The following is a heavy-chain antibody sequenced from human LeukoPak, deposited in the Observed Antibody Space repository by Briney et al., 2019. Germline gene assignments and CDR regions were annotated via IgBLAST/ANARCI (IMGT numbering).Heavy chain of an antibody. J-gene: IGHJ2*01. D-gene: IGHD6-13*01. CDR2: ISSSSSYI. V-gene: IGHV3-21*01. Sequence: GGSLRLSCAASGFTFSSYSMNWVRQAPGKGLEWVSSISSSSSYIYYADSVKGRFTISRDNAKNSLYLQMNSLTAEDTAVYYCARRGSSWYWYFDLWAVAPWSLSPQ. CDR3: ARRGSSWYWYFDL. CDR1: GFTFSSYS.